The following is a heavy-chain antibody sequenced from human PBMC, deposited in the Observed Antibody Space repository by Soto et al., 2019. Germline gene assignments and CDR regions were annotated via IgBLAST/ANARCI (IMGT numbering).Heavy chain of an antibody. J-gene: IGHJ4*02. D-gene: IGHD6-19*01. V-gene: IGHV3-48*02. CDR2: SSPRVDTI. Sequence: PGGSLRLSCVASGFSLANYPMNWVRQTPGKGLEWISYSSPRVDTIYYADSVGGRFTISRDNARNSLSLHMSSLRDEDSALYYCAKGPHTNVGWPYYFESWGQGVPVTVSS. CDR3: AKGPHTNVGWPYYFES. CDR1: GFSLANYP.